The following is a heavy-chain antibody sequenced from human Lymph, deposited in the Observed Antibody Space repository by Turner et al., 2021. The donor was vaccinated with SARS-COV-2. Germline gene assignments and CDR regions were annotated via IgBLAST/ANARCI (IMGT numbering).Heavy chain of an antibody. J-gene: IGHJ6*02. Sequence: EVQLVQSGGGFVQPGRSLRLCCAAPDFTFDDYAMHWVRQAPGKGLEWVSGISWNSSSIGYADSVKGRFTISRDNAKNALELQMNSLRAEDTALYYCAKSQFPWDYYYYGMDVWGQGTTVTVSS. V-gene: IGHV3-9*01. CDR3: AKSQFPWDYYYYGMDV. D-gene: IGHD3-16*01. CDR2: ISWNSSSI. CDR1: DFTFDDYA.